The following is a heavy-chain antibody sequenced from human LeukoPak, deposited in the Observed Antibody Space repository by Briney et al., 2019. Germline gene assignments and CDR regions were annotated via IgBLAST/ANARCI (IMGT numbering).Heavy chain of an antibody. V-gene: IGHV1-18*01. J-gene: IGHJ6*02. D-gene: IGHD5-12*01. CDR2: ISAYNGNT. CDR3: ARSYDSVGAPWAINYYYGMDV. CDR1: DYTFTSYG. Sequence: ASVKVSCKASDYTFTSYGISWVRQAPGQGLEWMGWISAYNGNTNYAQKLQGRVTMTTDTSTSTAYMELRSLRSDDTAVYYCARSYDSVGAPWAINYYYGMDVWGQGTTVTVSS.